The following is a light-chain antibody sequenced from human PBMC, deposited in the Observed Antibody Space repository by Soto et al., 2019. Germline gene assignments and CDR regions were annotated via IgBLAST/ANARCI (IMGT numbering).Light chain of an antibody. CDR1: QSVLCSSNNRNY. Sequence: DIVMSQTPDSLAVSLGERATLNCKSSQSVLCSSNNRNYLAWYQQTPGTAPNLLIYAASGLQSGVPSMFSGSGSGTEFTLTISSLQPEDLTTYYCQQNAAAPLTFGQGTKVDIK. J-gene: IGKJ1*01. V-gene: IGKV4-1*01. CDR3: QQNAAAPLT. CDR2: AAS.